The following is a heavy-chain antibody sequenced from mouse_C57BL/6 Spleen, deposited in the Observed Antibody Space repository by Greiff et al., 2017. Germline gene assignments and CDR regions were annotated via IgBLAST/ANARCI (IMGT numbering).Heavy chain of an antibody. V-gene: IGHV5-9-1*02. J-gene: IGHJ4*01. CDR2: ISSGGDYI. CDR3: TRDQGTYYDFRLYAMDY. CDR1: GFTFSSYA. D-gene: IGHD2-4*01. Sequence: EVQGVESGEGLVKPGGSLKLSCAASGFTFSSYAMSWVRQTPEKRLEWVAYISSGGDYIYYADTVKGRFTISRDNARNTLYLQMSSLKSEDTAMYYCTRDQGTYYDFRLYAMDYWGQGTSVTVSS.